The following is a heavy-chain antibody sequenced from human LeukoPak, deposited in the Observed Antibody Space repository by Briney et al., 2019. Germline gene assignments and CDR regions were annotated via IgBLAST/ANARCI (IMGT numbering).Heavy chain of an antibody. CDR1: GGSISSRPYY. D-gene: IGHD1-26*01. CDR2: ISYSGTT. CDR3: ARLIGTYSRRVYYFDY. J-gene: IGHJ4*02. Sequence: SETLSLTCTVSGGSISSRPYYWGWVRQPPGKGLEWIGTISYSGTTYYSPSLKSRVTISLDTSKNQFSLKLSSVTAADTAVYYCARLIGTYSRRVYYFDYWGQGTLVTVSS. V-gene: IGHV4-39*07.